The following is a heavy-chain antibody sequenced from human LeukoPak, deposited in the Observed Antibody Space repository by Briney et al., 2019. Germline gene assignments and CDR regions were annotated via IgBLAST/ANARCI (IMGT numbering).Heavy chain of an antibody. Sequence: GGSLRLSCAASGFTFSSYSMNWVRQAPGKGLEWVSYISSSSTIYYADSVKGRFTISRDNSKNTLYLQMNSLRAEDTAVYYCARDANYYDSSGLFDYWGQGTLVTVSS. CDR1: GFTFSSYS. CDR3: ARDANYYDSSGLFDY. J-gene: IGHJ4*02. CDR2: ISSSSTI. V-gene: IGHV3-48*01. D-gene: IGHD3-22*01.